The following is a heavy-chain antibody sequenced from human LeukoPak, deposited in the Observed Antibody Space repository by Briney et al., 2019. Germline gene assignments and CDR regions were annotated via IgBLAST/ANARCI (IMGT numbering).Heavy chain of an antibody. CDR3: ARGPRSSDWYSVDY. CDR1: GGSITSYY. Sequence: SETLSLTCVVSGGSITSYYWSWIRQPAGKGLEWIGRIYSSGNTNYNPSLKSRVTMSVDTSKNQFSLNLSSVTAADTAVYYCARGPRSSDWYSVDYWGQGTLVTVS. D-gene: IGHD6-19*01. V-gene: IGHV4-4*07. J-gene: IGHJ4*02. CDR2: IYSSGNT.